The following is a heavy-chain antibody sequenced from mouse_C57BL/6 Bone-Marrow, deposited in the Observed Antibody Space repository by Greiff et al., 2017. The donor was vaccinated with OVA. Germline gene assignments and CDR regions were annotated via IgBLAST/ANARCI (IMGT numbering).Heavy chain of an antibody. D-gene: IGHD2-1*01. CDR1: GFTFSDYY. CDR3: ARHPYGNYGGVDY. Sequence: EVMLVESGGGLVQPGGSLKLSCAASGFTFSDYYMYWVRQTPEKRLEWVAYISNGGGSTYYPDTVKGRFTIYRDNAKNTLYLQMSRLKSEDTAMYYCARHPYGNYGGVDYWGQGTSVTVSS. V-gene: IGHV5-12*01. CDR2: ISNGGGST. J-gene: IGHJ4*01.